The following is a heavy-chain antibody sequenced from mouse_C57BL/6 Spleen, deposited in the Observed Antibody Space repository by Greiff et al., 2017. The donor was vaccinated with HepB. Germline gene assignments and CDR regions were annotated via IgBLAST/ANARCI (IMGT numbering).Heavy chain of an antibody. J-gene: IGHJ1*03. Sequence: EVQLVESGGGLVQPKGSLKLSCAASGFTFNTYAMHWVRQAPGKGLEWVARIRSKSSNYATYYADSVKDRFTISRDDSQSMLYLQMNNLKTEDTAMYYCVREHYYGSSYWYFDVWGTGTTVTVSS. CDR3: VREHYYGSSYWYFDV. CDR2: IRSKSSNYAT. V-gene: IGHV10-3*01. CDR1: GFTFNTYA. D-gene: IGHD1-1*01.